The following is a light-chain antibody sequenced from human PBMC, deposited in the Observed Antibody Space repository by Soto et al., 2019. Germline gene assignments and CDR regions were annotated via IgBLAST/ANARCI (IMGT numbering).Light chain of an antibody. CDR2: DAS. Sequence: EIVLTQSPATLSLSPGERATLSCRASQSVGSYLGWYKHKPGQAPMLLIYDASNRAPSIPARFSGSGSGTDFTLTICSLEANDFADYDCQQRCNWPRGNFGLGAKLEIK. J-gene: IGKJ2*01. CDR3: QQRCNWPRGN. V-gene: IGKV3-11*01. CDR1: QSVGSY.